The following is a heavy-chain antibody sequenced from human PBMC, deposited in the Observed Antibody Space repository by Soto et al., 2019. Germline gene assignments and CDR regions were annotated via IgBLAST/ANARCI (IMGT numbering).Heavy chain of an antibody. CDR1: GGSISSGGYS. CDR2: IYHSGST. CDR3: ARDKGNGDFDY. J-gene: IGHJ4*02. D-gene: IGHD4-17*01. Sequence: KSSETLSLTCAGSGGSISSGGYSWSWIRQPPGKGLEWIGYIYHSGSTYYNPSLKSRVTISVDRSKNQFSLKLSSVTDADTAVYYCARDKGNGDFDYWGQGTLVTVSS. V-gene: IGHV4-30-2*01.